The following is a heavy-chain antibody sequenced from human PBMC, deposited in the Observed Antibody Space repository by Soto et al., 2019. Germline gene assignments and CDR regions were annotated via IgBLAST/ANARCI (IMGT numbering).Heavy chain of an antibody. V-gene: IGHV1-8*01. D-gene: IGHD3-16*01. CDR3: ARGVKGGYYYYMDV. CDR1: GYTFTSYD. CDR2: MNPNSGNT. Sequence: ASVKVSCKASGYTFTSYDINWVRQATGQGLEWMGWMNPNSGNTGYAQKFQGRVTMNRNTSISTAYMELSSLRSEDTAVYYCARGVKGGYYYYMDVWGKGTTVTVSS. J-gene: IGHJ6*03.